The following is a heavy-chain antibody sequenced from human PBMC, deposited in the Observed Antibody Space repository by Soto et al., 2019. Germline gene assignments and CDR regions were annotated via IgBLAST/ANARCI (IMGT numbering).Heavy chain of an antibody. CDR2: TSSDGSTK. Sequence: QVLLVESGGGVVQPGTSLRLSCAASGFSFRNYGMHWVRQTPGKGLEWVAVTSSDGSTKYYAASVKGRFTISSDNSKNTLYLQMSSLRAEDTALYYCARWGGSYYESRFDPWGQGTLVIVSS. J-gene: IGHJ5*02. V-gene: IGHV3-33*01. CDR1: GFSFRNYG. D-gene: IGHD1-26*01. CDR3: ARWGGSYYESRFDP.